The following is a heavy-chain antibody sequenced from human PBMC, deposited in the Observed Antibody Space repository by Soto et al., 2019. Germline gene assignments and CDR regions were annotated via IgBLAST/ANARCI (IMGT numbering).Heavy chain of an antibody. J-gene: IGHJ4*02. Sequence: QVQLQESGPGLVKPSQTLSLTCTVSGGSISSGDYYWSWIRQPPGKGLEWIGYIYYSGSTYYNPSLKSRVTISVDTSKNQFSLKLSSVTAADTAVYYCARYCSGGSCYEGGLSLFDYWSQGTLVTVSS. CDR3: ARYCSGGSCYEGGLSLFDY. CDR1: GGSISSGDYY. D-gene: IGHD2-15*01. CDR2: IYYSGST. V-gene: IGHV4-30-4*01.